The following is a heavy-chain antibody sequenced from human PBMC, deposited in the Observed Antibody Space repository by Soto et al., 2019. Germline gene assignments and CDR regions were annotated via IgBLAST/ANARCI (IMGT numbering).Heavy chain of an antibody. Sequence: GGSLRLSCAASGFTFSSYGMHWVRQAPGKGLEWIGRIRNKANSYTTEYAASVKGRFSTSRDDSKNSLYLQMNSLKTEDTAVYYCARAGYSSGWRSIDYWGQGT. D-gene: IGHD6-19*01. J-gene: IGHJ4*02. V-gene: IGHV3-72*01. CDR1: GFTFSSYG. CDR2: IRNKANSYTT. CDR3: ARAGYSSGWRSIDY.